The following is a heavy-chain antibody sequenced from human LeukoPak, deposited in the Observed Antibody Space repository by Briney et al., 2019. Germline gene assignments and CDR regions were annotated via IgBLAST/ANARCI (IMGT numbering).Heavy chain of an antibody. CDR2: IYPGDSDT. Sequence: GESLKISCKGSGYSFTTYWIGWVRQMPGKGLEWMGIIYPGDSDTRYSPSFQGQVTMSVDKSINTAYLQWSSLRASDTAIYYCARHSSYDILTPDYWGQGTLVTVSS. V-gene: IGHV5-51*01. D-gene: IGHD3-9*01. CDR1: GYSFTTYW. CDR3: ARHSSYDILTPDY. J-gene: IGHJ4*02.